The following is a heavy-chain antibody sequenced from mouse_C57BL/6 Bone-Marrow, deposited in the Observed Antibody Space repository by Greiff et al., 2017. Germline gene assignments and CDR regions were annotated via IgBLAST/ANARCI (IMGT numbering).Heavy chain of an antibody. D-gene: IGHD2-2*01. V-gene: IGHV1-69*01. J-gene: IGHJ2*01. Sequence: VQLQQPGAELVMPGASVKLSCKASGYTFTSYWMHWVKQRPGQGLEWIGEIDPSDSYTNYNQKFKGKSTLTVDKSSSTAYMQLSSLTSEDSAVYYCARERLRRDFDYWGQGTTLTVSS. CDR1: GYTFTSYW. CDR3: ARERLRRDFDY. CDR2: IDPSDSYT.